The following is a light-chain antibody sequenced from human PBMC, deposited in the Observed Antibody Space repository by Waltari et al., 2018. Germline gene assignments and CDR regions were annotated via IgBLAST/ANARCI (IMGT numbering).Light chain of an antibody. Sequence: QSALTQPASVSGSVGQSISISCTGSNNDIGAHNLVSWYQQYPGKPPKLVIYEVSNRSSWVSNRFSASKSGTTASLTISGLQAEDEAEYFCSSYATSYMVLFGGGTRVTVL. CDR1: NNDIGAHNL. CDR2: EVS. CDR3: SSYATSYMVL. J-gene: IGLJ2*01. V-gene: IGLV2-14*01.